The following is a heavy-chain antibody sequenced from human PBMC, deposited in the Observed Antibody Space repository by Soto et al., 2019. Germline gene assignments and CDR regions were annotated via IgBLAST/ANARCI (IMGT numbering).Heavy chain of an antibody. V-gene: IGHV3-11*03. CDR2: ISSSSSYT. Sequence: PGGSLRLSFAASGFTFSDYYMSWIRQAPGKGLEWVSYISSSSSYTNYADSVKGRFTISRDNAKNSLYLQMNSLRAEDTAVYYCARSYYYDSSGYYPPDYWGQGTLVTVSS. CDR3: ARSYYYDSSGYYPPDY. J-gene: IGHJ4*02. CDR1: GFTFSDYY. D-gene: IGHD3-22*01.